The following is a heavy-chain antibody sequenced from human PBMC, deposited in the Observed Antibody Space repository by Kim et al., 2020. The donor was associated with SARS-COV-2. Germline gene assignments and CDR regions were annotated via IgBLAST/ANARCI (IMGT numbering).Heavy chain of an antibody. D-gene: IGHD6-13*01. CDR2: INAGNGNT. J-gene: IGHJ4*02. V-gene: IGHV1-3*01. CDR1: GYTFTSYA. CDR3: ARVVGLRIAAAGA. Sequence: ASVKVSCKASGYTFTSYAMHWVRQAPGQRLEWMGWINAGNGNTKYSQKFQGRVTITRDTSASTAYMELSSLRSEDTAVYYCARVVGLRIAAAGAWGQGTLVTVSS.